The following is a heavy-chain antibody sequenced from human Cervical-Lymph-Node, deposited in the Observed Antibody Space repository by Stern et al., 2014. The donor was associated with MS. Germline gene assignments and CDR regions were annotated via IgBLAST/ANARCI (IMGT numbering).Heavy chain of an antibody. CDR3: ARDSSGTYSSLDY. J-gene: IGHJ4*02. D-gene: IGHD1-26*01. CDR1: GYTFRKYY. Sequence: DQLVESGAEVKKPGASVKVSCKASGYTFRKYYMHWVRQAPGQGLEWVGIINPSRNTTSHAQKFQDRVTISKDTSTSTVYMELSSLRSEDTAVYYCARDSSGTYSSLDYWGQGTLVTVSS. CDR2: INPSRNTT. V-gene: IGHV1-46*03.